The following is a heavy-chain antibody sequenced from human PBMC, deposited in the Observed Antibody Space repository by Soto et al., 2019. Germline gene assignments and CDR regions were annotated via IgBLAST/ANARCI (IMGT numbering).Heavy chain of an antibody. Sequence: SETLSLTCTLSGGSITSDYSYWTSIRQPPGEDLEWIGHIFDSGTNYTNPSLRSQVAISLDTSKNHFSLSLSSVTAADTAVYYCARRVEATETFDYWGQGTLVTVSS. CDR1: GGSITSDYSY. V-gene: IGHV4-30-4*01. CDR2: IFDSGTN. D-gene: IGHD5-12*01. J-gene: IGHJ4*02. CDR3: ARRVEATETFDY.